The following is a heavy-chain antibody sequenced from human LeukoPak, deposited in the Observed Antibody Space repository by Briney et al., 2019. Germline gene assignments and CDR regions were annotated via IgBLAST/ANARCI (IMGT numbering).Heavy chain of an antibody. CDR3: VRGDSRDY. D-gene: IGHD3-22*01. V-gene: IGHV3-48*01. Sequence: GGSLRLSCAASGFTFSSYSMMWVRQAPGKGLEWLSYISSGSNDIYYADSVEGRFSISRDNAKNSLYLQMISLRAEDSAVYYCVRGDSRDYWGQGTLITVSS. CDR2: ISSGSNDI. J-gene: IGHJ4*02. CDR1: GFTFSSYS.